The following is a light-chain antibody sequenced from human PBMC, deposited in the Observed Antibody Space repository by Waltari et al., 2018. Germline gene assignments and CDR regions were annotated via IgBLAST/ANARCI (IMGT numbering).Light chain of an antibody. J-gene: IGLJ2*01. CDR2: YDS. CDR1: NIESKM. Sequence: SYVVTQSPSVSVAPGETARITCGGANIESKMGLWYQQRPGQAPVLGISYDSNRPSGIPERFSGSNSGNTATLTISWVEAEDEADYYCLVWHSTIDHQGVFGGGTKLTVL. CDR3: LVWHSTIDHQGV. V-gene: IGLV3-21*04.